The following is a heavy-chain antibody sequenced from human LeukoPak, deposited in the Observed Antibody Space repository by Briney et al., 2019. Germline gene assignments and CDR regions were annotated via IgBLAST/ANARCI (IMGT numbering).Heavy chain of an antibody. J-gene: IGHJ4*02. CDR3: AKDMYSSSSLFDY. CDR1: GFTFDDYT. V-gene: IGHV3-43*01. CDR2: ISWDGGST. D-gene: IGHD6-6*01. Sequence: GGSLRLSCAASGFTFDDYTMHWVRQAPGKGLEWVSLISWDGGSTYYADSVKGRFTISRDNSKNSLYLQMNSLRTEDTALYYCAKDMYSSSSLFDYWGQGTLVTVSS.